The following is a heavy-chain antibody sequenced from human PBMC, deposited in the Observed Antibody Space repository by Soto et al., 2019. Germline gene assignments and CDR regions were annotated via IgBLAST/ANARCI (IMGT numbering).Heavy chain of an antibody. J-gene: IGHJ4*02. Sequence: QVQLQESGPGLVKPSETLSLTCTVSGGSISSYYWSWIRQSPGKGLEWIGYIYYSGSTKYNPSLKSRVNLSVDTSKNQFSLKLSSVTAADTAVYYCARGRGDTAMAWYYWGQGTLVTVSS. CDR3: ARGRGDTAMAWYY. D-gene: IGHD5-18*01. CDR1: GGSISSYY. CDR2: IYYSGST. V-gene: IGHV4-59*01.